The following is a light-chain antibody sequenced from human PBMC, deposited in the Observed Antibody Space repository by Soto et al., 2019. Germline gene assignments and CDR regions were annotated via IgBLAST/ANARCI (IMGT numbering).Light chain of an antibody. J-gene: IGKJ1*01. V-gene: IGKV1-39*01. CDR2: SAS. Sequence: DFQVSQSPSSLSASVGDTVTITCRARQNIDNFLNWYQQKEGKAPKLLIYSASTLQSGVPSRFSGSGSGTDFTLTISSLQPEDFATYYCQQSHDTPRTFGQGTKVEIK. CDR1: QNIDNF. CDR3: QQSHDTPRT.